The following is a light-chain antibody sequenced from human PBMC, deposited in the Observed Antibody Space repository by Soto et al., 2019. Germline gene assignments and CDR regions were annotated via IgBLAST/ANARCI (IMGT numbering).Light chain of an antibody. V-gene: IGKV3-15*01. CDR1: QSVSSA. CDR3: KQYNKWHRT. Sequence: ETIMTQSPATPSVSPGERATLTCRASQSVSSALAWYQQKPGLPPRLLIYDASTRATGIPARFSGSGSGTDFTLNISSMQPQDFAVYYCKQYNKWHRTFGQGTKVDIK. J-gene: IGKJ1*01. CDR2: DAS.